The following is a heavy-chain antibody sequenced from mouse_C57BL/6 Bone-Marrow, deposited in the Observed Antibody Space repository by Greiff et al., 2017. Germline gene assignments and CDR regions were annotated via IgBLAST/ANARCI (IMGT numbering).Heavy chain of an antibody. J-gene: IGHJ1*03. CDR3: ARPYYGNYWYFDV. CDR1: GYTFTSYW. V-gene: IGHV1-55*01. Sequence: QVHVKQPGAELVKPGASVKMSCKASGYTFTSYWITWVKQRPGQGLEWIGAIYPGSGSTNYNEKFKSKATLTVDTSSSTAYMQLRSLTSEDSAVYYCARPYYGNYWYFDVWGTGTTVTVSS. CDR2: IYPGSGST. D-gene: IGHD2-10*01.